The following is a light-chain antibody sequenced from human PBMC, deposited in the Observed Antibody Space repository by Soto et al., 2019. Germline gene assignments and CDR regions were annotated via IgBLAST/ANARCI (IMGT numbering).Light chain of an antibody. J-gene: IGKJ3*01. CDR1: KSISSY. CDR3: QESYSTLFT. Sequence: DIQMTQSPSSLSESVGDRVTISCRTSKSISSYLSWYQFKPVKAPKLLIFAAATLHSGVPSRFRGSGSGTDFPLTISRLQPEDFATYAFQESYSTLFTFGPGNRVDLK. CDR2: AAA. V-gene: IGKV1-39*01.